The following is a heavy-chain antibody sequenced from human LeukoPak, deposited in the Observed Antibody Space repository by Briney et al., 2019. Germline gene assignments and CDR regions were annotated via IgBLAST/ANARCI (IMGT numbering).Heavy chain of an antibody. Sequence: GGSLRLSCAASGFTFTNYAMCWVRQAPGKGLESASAITNSGSSTYYADSVRGRFTISRDNSKNTLYLQINSLRAEDTAVYYCARREPTVTTPYQDYFDYWGQGTLVTVSS. J-gene: IGHJ4*02. CDR1: GFTFTNYA. V-gene: IGHV3-23*01. D-gene: IGHD4-17*01. CDR3: ARREPTVTTPYQDYFDY. CDR2: ITNSGSST.